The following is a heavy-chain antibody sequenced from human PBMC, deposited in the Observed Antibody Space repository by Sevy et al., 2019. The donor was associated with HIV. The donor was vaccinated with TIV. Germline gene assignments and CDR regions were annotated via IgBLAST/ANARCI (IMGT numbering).Heavy chain of an antibody. Sequence: ASVKVSCKASGYTFTNYEINWVRQATGQGLEWMGWMNPNSGKTGYAPQFHGRVTMTRNTSLNIVYMELSSLRSDDTAVYYCARDEQRPYYYGSGNMGHWGQGTLVTVSS. CDR3: ARDEQRPYYYGSGNMGH. J-gene: IGHJ4*02. CDR2: MNPNSGKT. D-gene: IGHD3-10*01. CDR1: GYTFTNYE. V-gene: IGHV1-8*01.